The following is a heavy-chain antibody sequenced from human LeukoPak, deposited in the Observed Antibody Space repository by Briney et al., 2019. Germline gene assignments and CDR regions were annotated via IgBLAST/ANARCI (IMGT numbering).Heavy chain of an antibody. V-gene: IGHV1-2*02. CDR3: ARDPPEYSGSYYGPTYYFDY. CDR2: INSNSTGT. D-gene: IGHD1-26*01. CDR1: GYTFSGHH. Sequence: ASVKVSCKASGYTFSGHHMHWVRQAPGQGLEWMGWINSNSTGTNYAQKFQGRVTMTRDTSISTAYMGLSRLRSDDTAVYYCARDPPEYSGSYYGPTYYFDYWGQGTLVTVSS. J-gene: IGHJ4*02.